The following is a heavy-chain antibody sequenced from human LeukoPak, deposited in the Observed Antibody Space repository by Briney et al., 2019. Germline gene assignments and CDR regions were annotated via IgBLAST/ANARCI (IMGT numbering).Heavy chain of an antibody. CDR2: ISAYNGNT. V-gene: IGHV1-18*04. J-gene: IGHJ6*02. D-gene: IGHD3-3*01. CDR1: GYTFTSYY. CDR3: ATEVFSIFGVVNSGYYYGMDV. Sequence: ASVKVSCKASGYTFTSYYMHWVRQAPGQGLEWMGWISAYNGNTNYAQKLQGRVTMTTDTSTSTAYMELRSLRSDDTAVYYCATEVFSIFGVVNSGYYYGMDVWGQGTTVTVSS.